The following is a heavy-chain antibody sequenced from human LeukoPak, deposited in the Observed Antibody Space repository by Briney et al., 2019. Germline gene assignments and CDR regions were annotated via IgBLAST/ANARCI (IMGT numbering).Heavy chain of an antibody. CDR2: IKQGGSVK. D-gene: IGHD6-19*01. J-gene: IGHJ4*02. CDR1: GFTFSNYW. V-gene: IGHV3-7*01. Sequence: GGSLRLSCAASGFTFSNYWMTWVRQAPGKGLEWVANIKQGGSVKYYVDSMKGRFTISRDNAKNSLYLQMNSLRAEDTAVYYCARGEGWLPSNFDYWGQGTLVTVSP. CDR3: ARGEGWLPSNFDY.